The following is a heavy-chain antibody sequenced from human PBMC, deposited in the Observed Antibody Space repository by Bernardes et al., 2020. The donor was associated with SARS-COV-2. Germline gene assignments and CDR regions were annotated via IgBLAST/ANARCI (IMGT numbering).Heavy chain of an antibody. CDR3: AKDLRPNLGPYYDFWSGYTYYYYGMDV. D-gene: IGHD3-3*01. CDR1: GFTVSSNY. Sequence: GGSLRLSCAASGFTVSSNYMSWVRQAPGKGLEWVSVIYSGGSTYYADSVKGRFTISRDNSKNTLYLQMNSLRAEDTAVYYCAKDLRPNLGPYYDFWSGYTYYYYGMDVWGQGTTVTVSS. CDR2: IYSGGST. J-gene: IGHJ6*02. V-gene: IGHV3-53*01.